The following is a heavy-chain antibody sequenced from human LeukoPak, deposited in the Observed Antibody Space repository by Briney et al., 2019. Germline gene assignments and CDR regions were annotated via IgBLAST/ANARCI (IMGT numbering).Heavy chain of an antibody. V-gene: IGHV3-7*01. J-gene: IGHJ4*02. CDR1: GCTFSGYW. D-gene: IGHD6-13*01. CDR2: IKQDGSEK. CDR3: AREGEIAAAGPYYFDY. Sequence: GGSLRLSCAASGCTFSGYWMSWVRQAPGKGLEWVANIKQDGSEKYYVDSVKGRFTISRDNAKNSLYLQMNSLRAEDTAVYYCAREGEIAAAGPYYFDYWGQGTLVTVPS.